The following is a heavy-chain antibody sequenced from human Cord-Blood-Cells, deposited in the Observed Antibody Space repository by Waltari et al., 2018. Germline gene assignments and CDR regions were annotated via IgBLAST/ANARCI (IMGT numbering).Heavy chain of an antibody. CDR2: IIPILGIT. Sequence: QVQLVQSGAEVKKPGSSVKVSCKASGGTFSSSAISWVRQAPGQGLEWMGGIIPILGITNYAQKFQGRVTITADKSTSTAYMELSSLRSEDTAVYYCARDLDYYDSSGYYYFDYWGQGTLVTVSS. CDR3: ARDLDYYDSSGYYYFDY. J-gene: IGHJ4*02. D-gene: IGHD3-22*01. V-gene: IGHV1-69*10. CDR1: GGTFSSSA.